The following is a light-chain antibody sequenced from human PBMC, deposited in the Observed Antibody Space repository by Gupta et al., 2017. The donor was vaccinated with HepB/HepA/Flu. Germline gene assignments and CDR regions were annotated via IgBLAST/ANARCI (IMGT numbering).Light chain of an antibody. J-gene: IGLJ2*01. V-gene: IGLV3-21*04. CDR1: NIGTYS. Sequence: SYVLTQPPSVSLAPGTTARIPCGGNNIGTYSVHWYQQKAGQAPLLVIYNDGLRPSGTPERFSGSNSGNTATLTISRVEAGDEAGYYCQVWDNIGNLVKLGGGTKLTVL. CDR2: NDG. CDR3: QVWDNIGNLVK.